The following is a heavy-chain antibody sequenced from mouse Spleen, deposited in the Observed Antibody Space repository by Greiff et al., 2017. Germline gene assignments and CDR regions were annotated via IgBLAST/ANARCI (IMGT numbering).Heavy chain of an antibody. Sequence: VQLQQSGPELVKPGASVKMSCKASGYTFTDYNMHWVKQSHGKSLEWIGYINPNNGGTSYNQKFKGKATLTVNKSSSAAYMELRSLTSEDSAVYYCARGRTGTGFDYWGQGTTLTVSS. J-gene: IGHJ2*01. CDR3: ARGRTGTGFDY. D-gene: IGHD4-1*01. V-gene: IGHV1-22*01. CDR2: INPNNGGT. CDR1: GYTFTDYN.